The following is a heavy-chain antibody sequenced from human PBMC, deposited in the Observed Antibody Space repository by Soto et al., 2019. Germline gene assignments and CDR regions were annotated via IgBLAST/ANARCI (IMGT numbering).Heavy chain of an antibody. D-gene: IGHD3-22*01. Sequence: PSETLSLTCAVYGGSFSSYYWSWIRQPPGKGLEWIGEINHSGGTSYNPSLKSRVTISVDTSKSQFSLKLTSVTAEDTAVYYCAKGSYYYDSSGYAFGYWGQGTLVTVSS. CDR1: GGSFSSYY. J-gene: IGHJ4*02. V-gene: IGHV4-34*01. CDR3: AKGSYYYDSSGYAFGY. CDR2: INHSGGT.